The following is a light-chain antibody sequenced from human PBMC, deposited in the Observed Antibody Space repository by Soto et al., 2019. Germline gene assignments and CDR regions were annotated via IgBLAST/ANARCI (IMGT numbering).Light chain of an antibody. Sequence: EIVLTQSPDTLSLSPGERATLSCRASQSVTSSYLAWYQQRPGQAPRLLIYDASSRATGIPARFSGSGSGTDFTLTISRLEPEDFAVYYCQQYGSSPRLTFGGGPKVEIK. CDR1: QSVTSSY. CDR3: QQYGSSPRLT. J-gene: IGKJ4*01. CDR2: DAS. V-gene: IGKV3-20*01.